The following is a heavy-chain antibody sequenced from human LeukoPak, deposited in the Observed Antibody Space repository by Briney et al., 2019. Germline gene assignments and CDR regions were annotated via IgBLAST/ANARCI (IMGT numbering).Heavy chain of an antibody. V-gene: IGHV4-30-4*08. CDR1: GGSISSGDYY. CDR2: IYYSGST. Sequence: PSQTLSLTCTVSGGSISSGDYYWSWIRQPPGKGLEWIGYIYYSGSTYYNPSLKSRVTISVDTSKNQFSLKLSSVTAADTAVYYCARDHLTIFGVVPHADWGRGTLVTVSS. D-gene: IGHD3-3*01. J-gene: IGHJ4*02. CDR3: ARDHLTIFGVVPHAD.